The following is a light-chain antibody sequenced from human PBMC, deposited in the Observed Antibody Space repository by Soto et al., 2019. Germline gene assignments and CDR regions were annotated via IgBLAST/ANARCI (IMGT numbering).Light chain of an antibody. CDR2: DVN. J-gene: IGLJ2*01. Sequence: QSALTQPRSVSGSPGQSVTISCTGTSSDVGGYNYVPWYQQHPGKAPKLMIYDVNKRPSGVPDRFSGSKSGNTASLTISGLQAEDEADYYCSSYTSSSTVVFGGGTKLTVL. V-gene: IGLV2-11*01. CDR3: SSYTSSSTVV. CDR1: SSDVGGYNY.